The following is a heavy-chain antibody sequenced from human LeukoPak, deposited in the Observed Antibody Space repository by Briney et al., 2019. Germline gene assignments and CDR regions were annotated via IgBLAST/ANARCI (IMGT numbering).Heavy chain of an antibody. V-gene: IGHV4-59*08. Sequence: SSETLSLTCTVSGGSISSYYWSWIRQPPGKGLEWIGYIYYSGSTNYNPSLKSRVTISVDTSMNQFSLKLSSVTAADTAVYYCARHVGYYYGMDVWGQGTTVTVSS. CDR2: IYYSGST. J-gene: IGHJ6*02. D-gene: IGHD3-16*01. CDR3: ARHVGYYYGMDV. CDR1: GGSISSYY.